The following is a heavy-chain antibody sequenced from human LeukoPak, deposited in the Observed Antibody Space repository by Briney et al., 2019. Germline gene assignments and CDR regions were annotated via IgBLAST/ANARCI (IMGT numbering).Heavy chain of an antibody. D-gene: IGHD3-3*01. CDR2: IYSGGTT. J-gene: IGHJ6*03. CDR1: GFTVSSNY. CDR3: ARATFWSGYQRDSWYLDV. V-gene: IGHV3-66*02. Sequence: GGSLRLSCAASGFTVSSNYMSWVRQAPGKGLEWVSVIYSGGTTYYADSVKGRFTISRDNFKNTLYLQMISLRAEDTAVYYCARATFWSGYQRDSWYLDVWGKGATVTVSS.